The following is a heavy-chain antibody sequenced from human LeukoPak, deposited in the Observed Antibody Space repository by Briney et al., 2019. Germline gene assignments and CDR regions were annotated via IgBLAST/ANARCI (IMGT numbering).Heavy chain of an antibody. J-gene: IGHJ4*02. V-gene: IGHV4-38-2*02. D-gene: IGHD6-19*01. CDR1: GYSISSCYY. CDR2: IYHSGST. Sequence: SETLSLTCTVSGYSISSCYYWGWIRQPPGKGLEWMGIIYHSGSTNYNPSLKSRVTISVDKSKNQFSLKLSSVTAADTAVYYRARDKDSSGWYNLDYWGQGTLVTVSS. CDR3: ARDKDSSGWYNLDY.